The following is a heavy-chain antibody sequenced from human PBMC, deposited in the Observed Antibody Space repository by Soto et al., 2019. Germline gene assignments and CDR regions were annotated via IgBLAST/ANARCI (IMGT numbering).Heavy chain of an antibody. CDR1: GFSFSSNW. CDR2: INTDGSFT. V-gene: IGHV3-74*03. CDR3: ARDGEGF. J-gene: IGHJ4*02. D-gene: IGHD2-21*01. Sequence: GGSLRLSCAASGFSFSSNWMHWVRRVPGRGLVWVSRINTDGSFTECVDSVKGRFTMSRDNAKNTLYLQMNSLRVEDTAVYYCARDGEGFWGQGTLVTVSS.